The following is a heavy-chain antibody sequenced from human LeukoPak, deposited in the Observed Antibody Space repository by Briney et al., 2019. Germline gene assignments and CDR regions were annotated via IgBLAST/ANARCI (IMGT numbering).Heavy chain of an antibody. D-gene: IGHD3-22*01. CDR1: GFDLSTYE. J-gene: IGHJ4*02. CDR2: ISSSGSTI. Sequence: GGSLRLSCAASGFDLSTYEMNWVRQAPGKGLEWVSYISSSGSTIYYADSVKGRFTISRDNAKNSLYLQMNSLRAEDTAVYYCARDTYYYDSSGYHIMDYWGQGTLVTVSS. CDR3: ARDTYYYDSSGYHIMDY. V-gene: IGHV3-48*03.